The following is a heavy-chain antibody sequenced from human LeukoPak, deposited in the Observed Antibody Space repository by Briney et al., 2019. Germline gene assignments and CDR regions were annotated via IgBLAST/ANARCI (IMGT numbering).Heavy chain of an antibody. D-gene: IGHD6-19*01. Sequence: SETLSPTCAVSGYSISSGYYWGWIRQPPGKGLEWIGNIYHSGSTYYNPSLKSRVTISVDTSKNQFSLKLSSVTAADTAVYYCARRAYSSAPVQNWFDPWGQGTLVTVSS. J-gene: IGHJ5*02. CDR2: IYHSGST. CDR1: GYSISSGYY. CDR3: ARRAYSSAPVQNWFDP. V-gene: IGHV4-38-2*01.